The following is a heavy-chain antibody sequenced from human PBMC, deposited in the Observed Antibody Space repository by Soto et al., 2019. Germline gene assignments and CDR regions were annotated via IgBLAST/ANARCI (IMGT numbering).Heavy chain of an antibody. CDR3: AKTGGSSDYYGMDV. CDR2: ISGSGGST. J-gene: IGHJ6*02. Sequence: EVQLLESGGGLVQPGGSLRLSCAASGFTFSSYAMSWVRQAPGKGLEWVSAISGSGGSTYYADSVKGRFTISRDNSKNTLYRQMNSLRAEDTAVYYCAKTGGSSDYYGMDVWGQGTTVTVSS. CDR1: GFTFSSYA. V-gene: IGHV3-23*01. D-gene: IGHD6-25*01.